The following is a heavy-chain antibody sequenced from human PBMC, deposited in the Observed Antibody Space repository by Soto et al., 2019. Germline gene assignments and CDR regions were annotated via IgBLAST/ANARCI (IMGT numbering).Heavy chain of an antibody. CDR1: GGSLAGHY. V-gene: IGHV4-34*02. CDR3: AIQNGWLWSLAEYFHH. D-gene: IGHD6-19*01. J-gene: IGHJ1*01. Sequence: QAQLQQWGAGLLKPSETLSLTCAVYGGSLAGHYWSWIRQSPGKGLEWIGGITHTGSTNYNPSLKSRGTISVDTSKSQFSLKLTSVTAADTAIYYCAIQNGWLWSLAEYFHHWGQGTLVTVSS. CDR2: ITHTGST.